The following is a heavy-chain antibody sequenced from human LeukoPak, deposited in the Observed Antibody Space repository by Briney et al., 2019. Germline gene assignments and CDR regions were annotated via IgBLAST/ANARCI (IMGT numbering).Heavy chain of an antibody. D-gene: IGHD6-13*01. V-gene: IGHV3-21*01. CDR2: ISSSSNYI. J-gene: IGHJ4*02. Sequence: GGSLRLSCAASGFTFSSYSMNWVRQAPGKGLEWVSSISSSSNYIYYADSLKGRFTISRDNAKNSLYLQMNSLRAEDTAVYYCAREPTYTSSWYTSCDYWGQGTLVTVSS. CDR1: GFTFSSYS. CDR3: AREPTYTSSWYTSCDY.